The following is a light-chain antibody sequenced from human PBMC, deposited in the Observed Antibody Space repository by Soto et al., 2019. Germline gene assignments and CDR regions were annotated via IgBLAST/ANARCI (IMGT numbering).Light chain of an antibody. CDR1: SSDVGGYNY. V-gene: IGLV2-8*01. Sequence: QSVLTQPPSASGSPGQSVTISCTGTSSDVGGYNYVSWYQHHPGKAPKLMIYEVSKRPSGVPDRFSGSKSGNTASLTVSGLQAEDEADYYCSSYAGSNNRVFGGGTKLTVL. J-gene: IGLJ3*02. CDR3: SSYAGSNNRV. CDR2: EVS.